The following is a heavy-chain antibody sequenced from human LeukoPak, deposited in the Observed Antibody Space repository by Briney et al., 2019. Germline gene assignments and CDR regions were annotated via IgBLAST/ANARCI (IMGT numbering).Heavy chain of an antibody. Sequence: GGSLRLSCAASGFTFSSYGMHWVRQAPGKGLEWVAVIWYDGSNKYYADSVKGRFSISRDNSKNTLYLQMNSLRAEDTAVYYCAKGVVVTLRYYYGMDVWGQGTTVTVSS. CDR1: GFTFSSYG. CDR2: IWYDGSNK. J-gene: IGHJ6*02. CDR3: AKGVVVTLRYYYGMDV. V-gene: IGHV3-33*06. D-gene: IGHD2-21*02.